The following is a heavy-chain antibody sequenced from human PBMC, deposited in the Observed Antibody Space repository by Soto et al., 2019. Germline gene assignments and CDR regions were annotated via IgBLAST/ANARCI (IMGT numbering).Heavy chain of an antibody. CDR1: GFTFSSYA. J-gene: IGHJ4*02. CDR2: ISYDGSNK. V-gene: IGHV3-30-3*01. D-gene: IGHD2-21*02. CDR3: ARGDITGQYYFDY. Sequence: SGGSLRLSSTASGFTFSSYAMHWVRQAPGKGLEWVAVISYDGSNKYYADSVKGRFTISRDNSKNTLYLQMNSLRAEDTAVYYCARGDITGQYYFDYWGQGTLVTVSS.